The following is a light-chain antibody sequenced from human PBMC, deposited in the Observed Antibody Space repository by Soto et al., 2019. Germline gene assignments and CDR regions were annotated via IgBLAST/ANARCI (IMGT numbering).Light chain of an antibody. CDR1: ASDVGSYKL. CDR3: CSYADGRYV. J-gene: IGLJ1*01. Sequence: QSALTQPASVSGSPGQSITISCTGTASDVGSYKLVSWYQHHPGKAPKLMIYDDTLRPSGLSNRSSGSRSGNTASLTISGLQAEDEADYYCCSYADGRYVFGTGTKLTVL. CDR2: DDT. V-gene: IGLV2-23*01.